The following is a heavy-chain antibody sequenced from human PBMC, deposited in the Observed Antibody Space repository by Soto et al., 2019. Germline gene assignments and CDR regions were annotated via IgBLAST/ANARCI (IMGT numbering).Heavy chain of an antibody. J-gene: IGHJ4*02. CDR3: ARRYYYGSGKFDY. CDR1: GGSISSGGYS. Sequence: SETLSLTCAVSGGSISSGGYSWSWIRQPPGKGLEWIGYMYHSGSTYYNPSLKSRVTISVDTSKNQFSLKLSSVTAADTAVYYCARRYYYGSGKFDYWGQGTLVTVSS. D-gene: IGHD3-10*01. CDR2: MYHSGST. V-gene: IGHV4-30-2*03.